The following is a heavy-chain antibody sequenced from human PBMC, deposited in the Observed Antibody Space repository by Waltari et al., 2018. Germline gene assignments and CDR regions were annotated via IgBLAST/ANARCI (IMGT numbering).Heavy chain of an antibody. J-gene: IGHJ5*02. D-gene: IGHD3-3*02. CDR1: GDSISSRGYF. CDR2: SYYTGST. V-gene: IGHV4-39*01. CDR3: ARFSKSANWFDP. Sequence: QLQLQESGPALVKPSETLSLTCTVSGDSISSRGYFWGWIRQSPGKGLEWIGSSYYTGSTYYNPSRRSRVTISADTSKNQFSLNLSSVTAADTAVFYCARFSKSANWFDPWGQGTLVTVAS.